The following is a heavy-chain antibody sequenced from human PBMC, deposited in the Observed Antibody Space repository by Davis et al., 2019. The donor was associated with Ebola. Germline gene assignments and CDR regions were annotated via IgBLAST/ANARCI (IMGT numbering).Heavy chain of an antibody. D-gene: IGHD6-19*01. CDR3: AKDWGSGWYYFDY. V-gene: IGHV3-30*02. Sequence: GESLKISCAASGFTFSSYGMHWVRQAPGKGLEWVAFIRYDGSNKYYADSVKGRFTISRDNSKNTLYLQMNSLRAEDTAVYYCAKDWGSGWYYFDYWGQGTLVTVSS. CDR1: GFTFSSYG. J-gene: IGHJ4*02. CDR2: IRYDGSNK.